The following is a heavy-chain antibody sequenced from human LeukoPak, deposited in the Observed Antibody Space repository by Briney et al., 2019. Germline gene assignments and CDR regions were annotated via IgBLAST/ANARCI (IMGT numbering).Heavy chain of an antibody. V-gene: IGHV4-34*01. CDR1: GGYFSGYL. CDR3: ARRGRGYSYGTYYFDY. J-gene: IGHJ4*02. D-gene: IGHD5-18*01. CDR2: INRDGKT. Sequence: SETLSLTCAVKGGYFSGYLWGWIRQPPGKGLEWIGEINRDGKTNYNPSFTSRVTVSLDMSSYQVSLRLTSVTAADTAVYYCARRGRGYSYGTYYFDYWGQGTLVTVSS.